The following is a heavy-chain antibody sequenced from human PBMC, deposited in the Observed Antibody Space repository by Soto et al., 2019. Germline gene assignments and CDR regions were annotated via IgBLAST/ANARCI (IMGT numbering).Heavy chain of an antibody. CDR3: AKEPLAQASGWYADF. D-gene: IGHD6-19*01. J-gene: IGHJ4*02. CDR1: GFSFNNYA. V-gene: IGHV3-23*01. CDR2: ISGNGGTT. Sequence: GGSLRLSCAASGFSFNNYAMSWVRQAPGKALEWVSAISGNGGTTYYADPVKGRFTISRDNSKNTLYLQMNSLRVEDTALYYCAKEPLAQASGWYADFWGQGTLVTVSS.